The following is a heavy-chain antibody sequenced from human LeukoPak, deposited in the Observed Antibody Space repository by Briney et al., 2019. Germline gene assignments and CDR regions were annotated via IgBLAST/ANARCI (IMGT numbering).Heavy chain of an antibody. J-gene: IGHJ6*03. CDR1: GGSISSGGYY. D-gene: IGHD4-17*01. Sequence: SETLSLTCTVSGGSISSGGYYWSWIRQPPGKGLEWIGYIYHSGSTYYNPSLKSRVTISVDRSKNQFSLHLNSVTPEDTAVYYCARTVTNPEGYYMDVWGKGSTVTVSS. CDR3: ARTVTNPEGYYMDV. V-gene: IGHV4-30-2*01. CDR2: IYHSGST.